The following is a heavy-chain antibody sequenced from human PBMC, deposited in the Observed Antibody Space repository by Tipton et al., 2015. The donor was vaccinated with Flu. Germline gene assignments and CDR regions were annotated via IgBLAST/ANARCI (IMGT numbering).Heavy chain of an antibody. CDR1: GFTVSSNY. CDR3: SGTQGTFDI. J-gene: IGHJ3*02. D-gene: IGHD1-26*01. V-gene: IGHV3-53*01. Sequence: SLRLSCTASGFTVSSNYIYWVRQAPGKGLEWVSVIYSGGSTYYADSVKGRFTISRDNSKNTLYLQMNSLRAEDTAVYYCSGTQGTFDIWGQGTMVTVSS. CDR2: IYSGGST.